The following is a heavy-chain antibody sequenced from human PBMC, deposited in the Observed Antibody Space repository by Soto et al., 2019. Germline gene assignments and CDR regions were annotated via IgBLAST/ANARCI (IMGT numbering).Heavy chain of an antibody. J-gene: IGHJ4*02. CDR2: IYYSGST. CDR3: ARAYDILTGLDY. Sequence: PSETLSLTCTVSGCSISSYYWSWIRQPPGKGLEWIGYIYYSGSTNYNPSLKSRVTISVDTSKNQFSLKLSSVTAADTAVYYCARAYDILTGLDYWGQGTLVTVSS. CDR1: GCSISSYY. V-gene: IGHV4-59*01. D-gene: IGHD3-9*01.